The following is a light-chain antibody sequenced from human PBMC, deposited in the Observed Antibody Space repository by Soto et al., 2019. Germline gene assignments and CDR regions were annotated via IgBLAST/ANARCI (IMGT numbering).Light chain of an antibody. V-gene: IGKV3-11*01. CDR1: QSVSNH. Sequence: EIVLTQSPATLSLSPGERATLSCRASQSVSNHLGWYHQKPGQAPRLLIYDASNRTTAIPARFSGSGSWTDFTLTISSLEPEDFAVYYCQKSGTFGQGTRLEIK. CDR2: DAS. J-gene: IGKJ5*01. CDR3: QKSGT.